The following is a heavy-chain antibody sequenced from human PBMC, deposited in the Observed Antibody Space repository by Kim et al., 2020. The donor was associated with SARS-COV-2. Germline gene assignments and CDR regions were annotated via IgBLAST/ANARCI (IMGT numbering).Heavy chain of an antibody. Sequence: SQTLSLTCAISGDSVSSTSVACNWIRQSPSRGLEWLGRTFYRSTWFNDYALSVKSRITINPDTSKNQFSLQLNSVTPEDTAVYYCARDYSHSGIYFDYWGQGTLVTVSS. CDR3: ARDYSHSGIYFDY. CDR1: GDSVSSTSVA. D-gene: IGHD2-15*01. CDR2: TFYRSTWFN. V-gene: IGHV6-1*01. J-gene: IGHJ4*02.